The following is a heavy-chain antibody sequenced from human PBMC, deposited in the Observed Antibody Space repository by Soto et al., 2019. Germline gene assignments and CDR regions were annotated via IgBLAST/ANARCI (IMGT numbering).Heavy chain of an antibody. CDR2: INAANGNT. J-gene: IGHJ6*02. Sequence: QVQLVQSGAEVKKPGASVKVSCKASGYTFTSYAMHWVRQAPGQRLEWMGWINAANGNTKNSHKFQGRVTITRDTHANTAYMELSSLRAEDTAVYYCAKEKSGQAYYYYYVMDVWGQGTTVTVSS. V-gene: IGHV1-3*01. CDR3: AKEKSGQAYYYYYVMDV. CDR1: GYTFTSYA.